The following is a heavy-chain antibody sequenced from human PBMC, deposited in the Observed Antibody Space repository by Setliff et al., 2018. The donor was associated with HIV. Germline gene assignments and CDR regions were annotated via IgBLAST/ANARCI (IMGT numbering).Heavy chain of an antibody. CDR2: IVPIFSTA. CDR1: GGTFSTYA. J-gene: IGHJ2*01. V-gene: IGHV1-69*05. Sequence: SVKVSCKASGGTFSTYAISWLRQAPGQGLEWMGGIVPIFSTANYAQKFQGRVTITTDESTSTAYMDLTSLRSEDTAVYYCARAPGISGFFYWYFDLWGRGTLVTVSS. D-gene: IGHD3-22*01. CDR3: ARAPGISGFFYWYFDL.